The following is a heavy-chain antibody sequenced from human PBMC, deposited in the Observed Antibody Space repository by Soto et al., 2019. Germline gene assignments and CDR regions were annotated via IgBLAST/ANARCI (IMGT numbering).Heavy chain of an antibody. J-gene: IGHJ4*02. Sequence: EVQLVESGGGLVQPGGSLRLYCAASGFTFSGYNMNWVRQAPGKGLEWISCIKSDSSGTWYAGSVKGRFTMSRDNAKNSLYLQMNSLRDEDTAVYCCARDSNWSSDYWGQGTLVAVSS. CDR3: ARDSNWSSDY. D-gene: IGHD1-1*01. CDR1: GFTFSGYN. V-gene: IGHV3-48*02. CDR2: IKSDSSGT.